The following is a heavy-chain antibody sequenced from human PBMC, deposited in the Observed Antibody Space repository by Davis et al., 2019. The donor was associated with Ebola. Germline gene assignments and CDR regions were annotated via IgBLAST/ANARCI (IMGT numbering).Heavy chain of an antibody. J-gene: IGHJ6*02. D-gene: IGHD3-9*01. CDR1: GYTFTSYA. CDR2: INAGNGNT. V-gene: IGHV1-3*01. CDR3: ASGVRYFDHDYCYYGMDV. Sequence: ASVKVSCKASGYTFTSYAMHWVRQAPGQRLEWMGWINAGNGNTKYSQKFQGRVTITRDTSASTAYMELSSLRSEDTAVYYCASGVRYFDHDYCYYGMDVWGQGTTVNVSS.